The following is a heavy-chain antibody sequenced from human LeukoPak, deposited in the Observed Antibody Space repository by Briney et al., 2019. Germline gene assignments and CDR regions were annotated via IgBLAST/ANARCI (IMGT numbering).Heavy chain of an antibody. CDR1: GFTFSSYE. D-gene: IGHD3-10*01. CDR2: ISSSGTTI. J-gene: IGHJ3*02. CDR3: ARDRTSPSASVRAFDI. V-gene: IGHV3-48*03. Sequence: PGGSLRLSCAASGFTFSSYEMNWVRQAPGKGLEWVSYISSSGTTIYYADSVKGRFTISRDNAKNSLYLQMDSLRAEDTAVYYCARDRTSPSASVRAFDIWGQGTLVTASS.